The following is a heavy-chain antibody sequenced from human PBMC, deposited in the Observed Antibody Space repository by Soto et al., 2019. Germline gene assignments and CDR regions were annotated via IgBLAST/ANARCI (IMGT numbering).Heavy chain of an antibody. CDR2: INAGNGNT. J-gene: IGHJ6*02. CDR1: GYTFTSYA. V-gene: IGHV1-3*01. D-gene: IGHD5-18*01. CDR3: ARATWIQLWFHYYYGMDV. Sequence: GASVKVSCKSSGYTFTSYAIHWVRQAPGQSLEWMGWINAGNGNTKYSQKFQDRITITRDTSASTAYMELTSLRSEDTAVYFCARATWIQLWFHYYYGMDVWGQGTTVTVSS.